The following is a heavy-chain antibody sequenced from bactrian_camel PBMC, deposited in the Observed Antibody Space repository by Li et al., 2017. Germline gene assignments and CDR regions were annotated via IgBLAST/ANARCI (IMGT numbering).Heavy chain of an antibody. CDR2: SSSGALSL. V-gene: IGHV3S40*01. CDR3: AAGELVWYNY. D-gene: IGHD6*01. CDR1: GFTFSSAH. J-gene: IGHJ4*01. Sequence: VQLVESGGGLVQPGGSLRLSCAASGFTFSSAHMSWVRQGPGKGLEWVSSSSSGALSLVYADSVKGRFTTSRDNAKNTLYLQMNSLKPEDTAVYYCAAGELVWYNYWGQGTQVTVS.